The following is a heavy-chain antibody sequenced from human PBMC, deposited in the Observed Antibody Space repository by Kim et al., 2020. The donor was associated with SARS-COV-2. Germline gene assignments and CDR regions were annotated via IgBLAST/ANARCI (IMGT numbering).Heavy chain of an antibody. CDR3: AKEFRRNDYADSFDY. D-gene: IGHD4-17*01. V-gene: IGHV3-23*01. J-gene: IGHJ4*02. Sequence: AESVQGRLTITRDKSKSTLYLQINSLRAKDTAVYYCAKEFRRNDYADSFDYWGQGTLVTVSS.